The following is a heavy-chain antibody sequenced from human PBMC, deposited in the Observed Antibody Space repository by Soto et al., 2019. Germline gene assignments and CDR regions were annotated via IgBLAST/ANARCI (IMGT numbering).Heavy chain of an antibody. CDR1: GGSISSYY. CDR2: IYTSGST. CDR3: ARGRLRYFDWLFPATYYGMDV. V-gene: IGHV4-4*07. D-gene: IGHD3-9*01. Sequence: QVQLQESGPGLVKPSETLSLTCTVSGGSISSYYWSWIRQPAGKGLEWIGRIYTSGSTNYNPSLKSRLTMSVDTSKNQFSLKLSSVTAADTAVYYCARGRLRYFDWLFPATYYGMDVWGQGTTVTVSS. J-gene: IGHJ6*02.